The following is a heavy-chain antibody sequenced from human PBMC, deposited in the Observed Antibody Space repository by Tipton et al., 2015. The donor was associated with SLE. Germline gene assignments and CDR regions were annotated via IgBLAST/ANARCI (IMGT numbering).Heavy chain of an antibody. D-gene: IGHD3-10*01. CDR3: VRGGYYGSGLMEY. V-gene: IGHV3-13*01. Sequence: SLRLSCAASGFTFINLDLHWVRQGIGKGLEWVSSIGTAGDTYYSASTKGRFIISRDRAKNSLYLQMNFMRIGDTAMYFCVRGGYYGSGLMEYWGQGTLVSVSS. CDR1: GFTFINLD. CDR2: IGTAGDT. J-gene: IGHJ4*02.